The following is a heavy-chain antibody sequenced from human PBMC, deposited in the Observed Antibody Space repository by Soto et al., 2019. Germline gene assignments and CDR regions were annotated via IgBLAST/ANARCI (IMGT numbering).Heavy chain of an antibody. J-gene: IGHJ5*02. CDR2: IYYSGSA. CDR1: DGSITSDY. V-gene: IGHV4-59*08. D-gene: IGHD3-16*01. CDR3: ARRLGPRSRFDP. Sequence: SETLSLTCTVSDGSITSDYWTWIRQPPGRGLEWIGYIYYSGSAHYNPSLRSRVTISVDTAKKYFSLKLTSVTAADTAMYYCARRLGPRSRFDPWGQGTLVTVSS.